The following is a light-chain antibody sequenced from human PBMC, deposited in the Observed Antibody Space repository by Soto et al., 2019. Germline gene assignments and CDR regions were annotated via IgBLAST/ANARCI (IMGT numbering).Light chain of an antibody. CDR2: GAS. CDR1: QSVSSN. V-gene: IGKV3-15*01. J-gene: IGKJ4*01. CDR3: QQYNNWPPLT. Sequence: ETVMTQSPATLSVSPGERVTLSCRASQSVSSNLAWYHQKPGQAPRLLIYGASTRATGIPARFSGSGSGTEFTLTISSLQSEDFAFYYCQQYNNWPPLTFGGGTKVEIK.